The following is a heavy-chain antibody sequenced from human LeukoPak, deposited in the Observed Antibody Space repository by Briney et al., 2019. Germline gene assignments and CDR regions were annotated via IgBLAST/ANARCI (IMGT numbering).Heavy chain of an antibody. CDR2: IIPIFGTA. CDR3: ATYYDSSGYRHGAFDI. D-gene: IGHD3-22*01. V-gene: IGHV1-69*13. J-gene: IGHJ3*02. Sequence: GASVKVSCKASGGTFSSYAISWVRQAPGQGLEWMGGIIPIFGTANYAQKFQGRVTITADESTSTAYMELSSLRSEDTAVYYCATYYDSSGYRHGAFDIWGQGTMVTVSS. CDR1: GGTFSSYA.